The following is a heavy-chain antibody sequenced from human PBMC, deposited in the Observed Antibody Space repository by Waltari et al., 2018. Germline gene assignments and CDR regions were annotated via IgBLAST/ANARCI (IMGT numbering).Heavy chain of an antibody. CDR3: ARDGRFPYYYYYMDV. Sequence: QVQLQESGPGLVKPSETLSLTCTVSGGSISSYYWSWIRQPAGKGLEWIGRIYTSGSTNYNPSLKSRVTMSVDTSKNQVSLKLSSVTAADTAVYYCARDGRFPYYYYYMDVWGKGTTVTISS. J-gene: IGHJ6*03. CDR1: GGSISSYY. D-gene: IGHD3-3*01. V-gene: IGHV4-4*07. CDR2: IYTSGST.